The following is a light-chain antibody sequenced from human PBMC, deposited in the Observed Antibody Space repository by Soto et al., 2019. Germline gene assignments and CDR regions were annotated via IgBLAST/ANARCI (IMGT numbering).Light chain of an antibody. J-gene: IGLJ1*01. V-gene: IGLV2-8*01. CDR1: SSDVGGYGY. Sequence: QSVLTQPPSASGSPGQSVTISCTGTSSDVGGYGYVSWYQQHPGKAPKLMIYEVTIRPSGVSDRFSGSNSGNTASLTVSGLQAEDEADYYCCTYAGNNNVFGTVTMVPVL. CDR2: EVT. CDR3: CTYAGNNNV.